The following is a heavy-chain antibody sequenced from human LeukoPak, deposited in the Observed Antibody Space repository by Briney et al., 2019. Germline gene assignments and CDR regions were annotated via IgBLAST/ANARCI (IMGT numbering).Heavy chain of an antibody. J-gene: IGHJ4*02. V-gene: IGHV1-2*02. CDR3: VPSADYYYFDY. D-gene: IGHD4/OR15-4a*01. CDR1: GYTFTGCY. Sequence: ASVKVSCKASGYTFTGCYMHWVRRAPGQGLEWMGWINPKSGGTNYAQKFQGRVTMTRDTSISTAYMELSSLSSDDTAVYYCVPSADYYYFDYWGQGTLVTVSS. CDR2: INPKSGGT.